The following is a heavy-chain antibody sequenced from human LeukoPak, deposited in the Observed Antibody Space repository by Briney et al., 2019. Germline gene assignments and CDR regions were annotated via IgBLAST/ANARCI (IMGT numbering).Heavy chain of an antibody. CDR1: GGSISSYY. J-gene: IGHJ4*02. CDR2: IYTSGST. CDR3: ARGPSTYCSSTSCLTFDY. Sequence: SETLSLTCTVSGGSISSYYWSWIRQPAGKGLEWIGRIYTSGSTNYNASLKSRVTMSVDTSKNQFSLKLNSVTAADTAVYYCARGPSTYCSSTSCLTFDYWGQGTLVTVSS. V-gene: IGHV4-4*07. D-gene: IGHD2-2*01.